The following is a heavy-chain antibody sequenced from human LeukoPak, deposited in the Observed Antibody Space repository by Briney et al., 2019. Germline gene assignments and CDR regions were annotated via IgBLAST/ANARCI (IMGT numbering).Heavy chain of an antibody. J-gene: IGHJ4*02. V-gene: IGHV3-23*01. Sequence: GGSLRLSCAASGFTFSSYGMSWVRQAPGKGLEWVSSISGSGGSTYYADSVKGRFTISRDNSRNTLFLQMNSLKADDTAVYYCAKGGGGVLASWGQGTLVTVSS. CDR2: ISGSGGST. D-gene: IGHD3-16*01. CDR3: AKGGGGVLAS. CDR1: GFTFSSYG.